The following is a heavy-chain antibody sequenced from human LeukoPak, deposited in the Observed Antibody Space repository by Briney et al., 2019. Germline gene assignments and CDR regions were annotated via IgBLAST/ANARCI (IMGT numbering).Heavy chain of an antibody. Sequence: SETLSLTCTVSGGSISSYYWNWIRQPPGKGLEWIGYIYYSGSTNYNPSLKSRVTISVDTSKNQFSLKLSSVTAADTAVYYCARSVSSTSFYYYYYGMDVWGQGTTVTVSS. CDR1: GGSISSYY. J-gene: IGHJ6*02. D-gene: IGHD2-2*01. CDR2: IYYSGST. V-gene: IGHV4-59*01. CDR3: ARSVSSTSFYYYYYGMDV.